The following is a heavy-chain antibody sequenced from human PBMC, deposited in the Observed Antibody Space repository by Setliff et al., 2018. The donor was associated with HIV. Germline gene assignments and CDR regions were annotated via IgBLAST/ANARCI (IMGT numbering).Heavy chain of an antibody. V-gene: IGHV4-4*02. D-gene: IGHD4-4*01. CDR1: GASISDTIW. CDR2: INHSRST. J-gene: IGHJ5*02. Sequence: LSLTCAVSGASISDTIWWSWVRQPPEKGLEWIGEINHSRSTKYNPSLKSRVTISLDTSKNQFSLKLNSVTAADTAVYYCARGPKISVTYSNYARDNWFDPWGQGTLVTVS. CDR3: ARGPKISVTYSNYARDNWFDP.